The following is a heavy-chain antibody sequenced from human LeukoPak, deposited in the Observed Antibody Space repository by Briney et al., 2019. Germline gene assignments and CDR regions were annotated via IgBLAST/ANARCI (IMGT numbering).Heavy chain of an antibody. D-gene: IGHD3-10*01. CDR2: IRSDGSSE. Sequence: PGGSLRLSCAASGFTFSSYWMSWVRQAPGKGLEWVAFIRSDGSSEFYVDSVRGRFTISRDSSRNTLHLQMNSLRAEDTAVYYCATPRGGKLLLDAFDMWGQGTMVTVSS. CDR1: GFTFSSYW. J-gene: IGHJ3*02. V-gene: IGHV3-30*02. CDR3: ATPRGGKLLLDAFDM.